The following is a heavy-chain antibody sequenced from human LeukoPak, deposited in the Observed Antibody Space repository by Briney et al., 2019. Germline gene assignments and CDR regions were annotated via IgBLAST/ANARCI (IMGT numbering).Heavy chain of an antibody. Sequence: SQTLSLTCSVSGGSIRSGTDYWSWVRQPAGKGLEWIGRIYMSGSTDYNPSLKSRVTMSVDTSKNQFSLKLSSVTAADTAVYYCARNPTPPGDCNSTSCYTDYYYYYMDVWGKGTTVTVSS. CDR2: IYMSGST. J-gene: IGHJ6*03. CDR3: ARNPTPPGDCNSTSCYTDYYYYYMDV. CDR1: GGSIRSGTDY. D-gene: IGHD2-2*02. V-gene: IGHV4-61*02.